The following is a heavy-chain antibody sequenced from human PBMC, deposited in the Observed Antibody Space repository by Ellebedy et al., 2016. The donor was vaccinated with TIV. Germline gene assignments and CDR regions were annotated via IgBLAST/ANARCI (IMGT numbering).Heavy chain of an antibody. V-gene: IGHV4-39*07. CDR2: IYYSGST. CDR1: GDSITSSDYY. D-gene: IGHD6-13*01. J-gene: IGHJ4*02. CDR3: ARGLGYISNFFAY. Sequence: SETLSLXXTVSGDSITSSDYYWGWIRQPPGKGLEWIGSIYYSGSTYYNPSLKSRVTISVDTSKNQFSLKLSSVTAADTAVYYCARGLGYISNFFAYWGQGTQVTVSS.